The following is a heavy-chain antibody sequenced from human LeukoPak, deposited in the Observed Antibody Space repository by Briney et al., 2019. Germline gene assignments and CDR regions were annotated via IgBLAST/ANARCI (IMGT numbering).Heavy chain of an antibody. CDR1: GGSLSDYY. D-gene: IGHD2-21*01. V-gene: IGHV4-34*01. Sequence: SETLSLTWAVSGGSLSDYYWTWTRLSPGKGLEWIGEISPSGYTNYNPSLESRVSISVDTSTNQCSLRLTSVTAADTAIYYCARGQTDRAVLVGHYCSTATCPPRDLAYWGQGSLVTVSS. J-gene: IGHJ4*02. CDR3: ARGQTDRAVLVGHYCSTATCPPRDLAY. CDR2: ISPSGYT.